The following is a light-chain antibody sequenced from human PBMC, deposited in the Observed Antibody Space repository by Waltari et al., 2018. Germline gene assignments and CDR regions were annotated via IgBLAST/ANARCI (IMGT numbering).Light chain of an antibody. CDR2: GVS. CDR1: QSFTRK. V-gene: IGKV3-15*01. CDR3: SQYNDWPYT. Sequence: EIVMTQSPATLSVSPGDRATLSCRASQSFTRKLSWYQQKPGQVPRLLIYGVSTRPTGIPARFSGSGSGTEFTLTISSLQSEDSAVYYCSQYNDWPYTFGQGTKLELQ. J-gene: IGKJ2*01.